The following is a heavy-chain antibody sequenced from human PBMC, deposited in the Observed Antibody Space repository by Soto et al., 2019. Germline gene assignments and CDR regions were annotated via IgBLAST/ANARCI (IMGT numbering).Heavy chain of an antibody. J-gene: IGHJ4*02. V-gene: IGHV4-4*07. Sequence: SETLSLTCSVSGSSFSNFYWSWIRQPAGKGLEWIGRIYTSGATSYNPSFKSRVTMSAXXXXTXMXLXLXXXXAAXTAVYCCARGGIQLSYAFDYWGQGXLVTXSX. CDR3: ARGGIQLSYAFDY. CDR2: IYTSGAT. CDR1: GSSFSNFY. D-gene: IGHD1-1*01.